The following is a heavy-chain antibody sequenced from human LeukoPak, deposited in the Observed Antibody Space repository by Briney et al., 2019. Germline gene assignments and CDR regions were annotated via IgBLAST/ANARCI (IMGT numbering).Heavy chain of an antibody. Sequence: GGSLRLSCAASGFTFSSYGMHWVRQAPGKGLEWVAFIRYDGSNKYYADSVKGRFTISRDNSKNTLYLQMNSLRAEDTAVYYRAKDGTTVTTLNYFDYWGQGTLVTVSS. CDR1: GFTFSSYG. J-gene: IGHJ4*02. V-gene: IGHV3-30*02. D-gene: IGHD4-17*01. CDR3: AKDGTTVTTLNYFDY. CDR2: IRYDGSNK.